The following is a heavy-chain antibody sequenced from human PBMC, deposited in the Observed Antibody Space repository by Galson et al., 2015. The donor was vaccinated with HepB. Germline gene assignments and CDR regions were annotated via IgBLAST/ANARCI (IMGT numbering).Heavy chain of an antibody. CDR1: GFTVSGNY. CDR3: AREVPGAAGSFDY. V-gene: IGHV3-66*02. J-gene: IGHJ4*02. CDR2: IYSGGST. D-gene: IGHD6-13*01. Sequence: SLRLSCAASGFTVSGNYMNWVRQAPGKGLEWVSVIYSGGSTYHADSVKGRFTISRDNSKNTLYLQMNSLRAEDTAIYYCAREVPGAAGSFDYWGQGTLVTVSS.